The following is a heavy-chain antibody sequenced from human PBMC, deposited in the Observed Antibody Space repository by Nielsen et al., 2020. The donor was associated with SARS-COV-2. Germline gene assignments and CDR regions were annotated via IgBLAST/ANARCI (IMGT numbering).Heavy chain of an antibody. D-gene: IGHD4-17*01. V-gene: IGHV3-30*18. CDR3: AKVRRIRTVTSPSDY. CDR2: ISYDGSNK. CDR1: GFTFSSYG. Sequence: GRSLRLSCAASGFTFSSYGMHWVRQAPGKGLEWVAVISYDGSNKYYADSVKGRFTISRDNSKNTLYLQMNSLRAEDTAVYYCAKVRRIRTVTSPSDYWGQGTLVTVSS. J-gene: IGHJ4*02.